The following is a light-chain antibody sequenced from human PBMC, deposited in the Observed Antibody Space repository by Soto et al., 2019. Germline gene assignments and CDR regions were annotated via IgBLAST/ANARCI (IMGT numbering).Light chain of an antibody. CDR1: SSNIGANS. V-gene: IGLV1-44*01. J-gene: IGLJ1*01. CDR3: AAWDDTLDVFYV. Sequence: QSVLTQPPSASGAPGQTVTICCCGSSSNIGANSVNWYQQVPGKAPKFLISSNNQRPSGVPDRFSGSKSGTSASLAISGLQSDDEADYYCAAWDDTLDVFYVFGSGTKLTVL. CDR2: SNN.